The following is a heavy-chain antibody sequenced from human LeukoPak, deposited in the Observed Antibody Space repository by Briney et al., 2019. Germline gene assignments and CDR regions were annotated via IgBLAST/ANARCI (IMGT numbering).Heavy chain of an antibody. J-gene: IGHJ5*02. CDR1: GYTFTNYY. D-gene: IGHD3-16*01. V-gene: IGHV1-46*01. CDR2: INPSGGST. CDR3: ARGGAGDMYNFFDP. Sequence: EASVKVSCKASGYTFTNYYMVWVRQAPGQGLEWMGIINPSGGSTTYAQKFQGRVTVTRDTSTSTVYTELSSLRSEDTAIYYCARGGAGDMYNFFDPWGQGTLVTVSS.